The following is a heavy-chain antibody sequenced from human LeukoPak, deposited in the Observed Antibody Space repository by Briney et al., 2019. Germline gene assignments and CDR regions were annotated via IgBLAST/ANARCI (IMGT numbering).Heavy chain of an antibody. Sequence: SVKVSCKASGGTFSSYAISWVRQAPGQGLEWMGGIIPIFGTTNYAQKFQGRVTITTDESTSTAYMELSSLRSEDTAVYYCARFIGGNRRYFDYWGQGTLVTVSS. CDR3: ARFIGGNRRYFDY. CDR2: IIPIFGTT. J-gene: IGHJ4*02. CDR1: GGTFSSYA. D-gene: IGHD4-23*01. V-gene: IGHV1-69*05.